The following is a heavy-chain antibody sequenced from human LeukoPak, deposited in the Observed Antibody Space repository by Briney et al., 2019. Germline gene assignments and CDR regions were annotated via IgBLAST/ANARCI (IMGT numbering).Heavy chain of an antibody. CDR3: ARFLNSNPRWFDP. CDR2: IYHSGST. Sequence: SQTLSLTCTVSGGSISSGGYYWSWIRQPPGKGLEWIGYIYHSGSTYYNPSLKSRVTISVDRSKNQFSLKLSSVTAADTAVYYCARFLNSNPRWFDPWGQGSLVTVSS. J-gene: IGHJ5*02. V-gene: IGHV4-30-2*01. D-gene: IGHD4-11*01. CDR1: GGSISSGGYY.